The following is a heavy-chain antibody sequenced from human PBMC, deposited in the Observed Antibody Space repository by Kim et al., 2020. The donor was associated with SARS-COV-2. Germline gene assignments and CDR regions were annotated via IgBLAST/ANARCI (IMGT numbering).Heavy chain of an antibody. J-gene: IGHJ6*02. CDR3: ARDLLGVSMETAHYHYYGMDV. D-gene: IGHD3-10*01. CDR1: GFAFSSYD. CDR2: IGTAGDT. V-gene: IGHV3-13*04. Sequence: GGSLRLSCAASGFAFSSYDMHWVRQATGKGLEWVSGIGTAGDTYYSGFVKGRFTISRENAKNSLYLQMNSLRAGDTAVYYCARDLLGVSMETAHYHYYGMDVWGQGTTVTVSS.